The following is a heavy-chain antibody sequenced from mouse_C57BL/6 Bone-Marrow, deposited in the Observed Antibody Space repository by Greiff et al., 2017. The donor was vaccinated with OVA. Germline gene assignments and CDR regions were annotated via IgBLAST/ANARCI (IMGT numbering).Heavy chain of an antibody. V-gene: IGHV1-63*01. J-gene: IGHJ1*03. CDR3: ARWAYDGSYWYFDV. CDR1: GYTFTNYW. D-gene: IGHD2-9*01. Sequence: QVQLQQSGAELVRPGTSVKLSCKASGYTFTNYWIGWAKQRPGHGLEWIGDIYPGGGYTNYNEKFKGKATLTADTSSSTAYMQFSSLTSEDSAIYDCARWAYDGSYWYFDVWGTGTTVTVSS. CDR2: IYPGGGYT.